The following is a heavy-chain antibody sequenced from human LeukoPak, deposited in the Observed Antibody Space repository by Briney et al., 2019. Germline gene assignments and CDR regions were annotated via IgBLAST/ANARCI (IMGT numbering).Heavy chain of an antibody. J-gene: IGHJ4*02. V-gene: IGHV3-9*01. CDR3: AKDYDYVWGSYRFDY. CDR2: ISWNSASI. D-gene: IGHD3-16*02. Sequence: PGGSLRLSCAASGFTFDDYAMHWVRQAPGVGLEWVSGISWNSASIGYADSVKGRFTISRDNAKTSLYLQMNSLRAEDTALYYCAKDYDYVWGSYRFDYWGQGTLITVSS. CDR1: GFTFDDYA.